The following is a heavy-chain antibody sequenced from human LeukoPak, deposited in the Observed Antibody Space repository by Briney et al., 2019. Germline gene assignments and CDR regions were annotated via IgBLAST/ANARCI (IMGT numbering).Heavy chain of an antibody. D-gene: IGHD6-13*01. V-gene: IGHV3-74*01. J-gene: IGHJ5*02. CDR3: ARDTGRIAAANWFDP. Sequence: PGGSLRPSCAASGFTFSSYWMHWVRQAPGKGLVWVSRINSDGSSTSYADSVKGRFTISRDNAKNTLYLQMNSLRAEDTAVYYCARDTGRIAAANWFDPWGQGTLVTVSS. CDR2: INSDGSST. CDR1: GFTFSSYW.